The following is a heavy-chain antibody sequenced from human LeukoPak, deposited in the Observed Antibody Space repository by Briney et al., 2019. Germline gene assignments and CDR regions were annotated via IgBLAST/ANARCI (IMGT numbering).Heavy chain of an antibody. D-gene: IGHD3-10*01. J-gene: IGHJ5*02. CDR2: IYHSGST. CDR1: GGSISSSNW. CDR3: ARWALITMVRGVLDWFDP. V-gene: IGHV4-4*02. Sequence: SETLSLTCAVSGGSISSSNWWSWVRQPPGKGLEWIGEIYHSGSTNYNPSLKSRVTISVDTSKNQFSLKLSSVTAADTAVYYCARWALITMVRGVLDWFDPWGQGTLVTVSS.